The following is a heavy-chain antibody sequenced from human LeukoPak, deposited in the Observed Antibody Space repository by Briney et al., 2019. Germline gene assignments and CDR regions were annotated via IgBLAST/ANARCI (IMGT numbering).Heavy chain of an antibody. J-gene: IGHJ4*02. CDR2: INHSGYT. Sequence: PSETLSLTCAVSGVSFDDYHWAWVRQTPGKGLERIGEINHSGYTNDSPSLKSRVTLSIDTSRKQFSLNLRSVTVADAGIYYCTRMTTGHDYRGQGTLVTVSS. D-gene: IGHD4-17*01. V-gene: IGHV4-34*01. CDR1: GVSFDDYH. CDR3: TRMTTGHDY.